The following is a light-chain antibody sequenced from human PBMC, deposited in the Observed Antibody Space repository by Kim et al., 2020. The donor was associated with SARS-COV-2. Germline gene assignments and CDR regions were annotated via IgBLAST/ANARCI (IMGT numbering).Light chain of an antibody. Sequence: PGERATLSCRASQSVSSNLAWYQQKPGQAPRLLIYGASTRATGIPARFSGSGSGTEFTLTISSLQSEDFAVYYCQQYNNWPPITFGPGTKVDIK. CDR1: QSVSSN. V-gene: IGKV3-15*01. CDR2: GAS. CDR3: QQYNNWPPIT. J-gene: IGKJ3*01.